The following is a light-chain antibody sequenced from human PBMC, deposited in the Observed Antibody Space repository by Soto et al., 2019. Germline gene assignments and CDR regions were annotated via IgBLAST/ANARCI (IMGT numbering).Light chain of an antibody. V-gene: IGLV2-23*02. J-gene: IGLJ3*02. CDR3: CSYAGTSTLNWV. CDR1: SSDVGSYNL. Sequence: QSALTQPASVSGSPGQSITISCTGTSSDVGSYNLVSWYQQHPGKGPKLMIYEVSKRPSGVSNRFSGSKSGNTASLTISGLQAEDEADYYCCSYAGTSTLNWVFGGGTKVTV. CDR2: EVS.